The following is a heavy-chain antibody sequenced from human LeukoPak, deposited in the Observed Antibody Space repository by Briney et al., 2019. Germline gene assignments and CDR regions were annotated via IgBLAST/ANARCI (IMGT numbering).Heavy chain of an antibody. CDR3: GTLLSNGPFDY. CDR1: GYTFTGYY. V-gene: IGHV1-2*02. J-gene: IGHJ4*02. CDR2: IYPNSGAT. Sequence: GASVKVSCKASGYTFTGYYMHWMLQAPGQGLEWMGYIYPNSGATKYAQKFQGRVTMTRDTSISTAYMELSGLGSDDTAVYYCGTLLSNGPFDYWGQGSLVTVSS.